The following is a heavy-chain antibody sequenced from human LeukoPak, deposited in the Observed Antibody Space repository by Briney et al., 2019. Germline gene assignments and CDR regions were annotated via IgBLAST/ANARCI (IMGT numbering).Heavy chain of an antibody. J-gene: IGHJ4*02. Sequence: SETLSLTCTVSGGSISSSSYYWGWIRQPPGKGLEWIGSIYYSGSTYYNPSLKSRVTISVDTSKNQFSPKLSSVTAADTAVYYCARLVSLGLLWFGEGDYWGQGTLVTVSS. D-gene: IGHD3-10*01. CDR2: IYYSGST. V-gene: IGHV4-39*01. CDR1: GGSISSSSYY. CDR3: ARLVSLGLLWFGEGDY.